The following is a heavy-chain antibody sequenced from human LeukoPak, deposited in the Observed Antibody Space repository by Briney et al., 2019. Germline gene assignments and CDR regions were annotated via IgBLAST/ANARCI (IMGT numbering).Heavy chain of an antibody. CDR2: IWYDGSKK. D-gene: IGHD4-17*01. CDR1: GFTFSDCG. V-gene: IGHV3-33*01. CDR3: TRDHGDYSFDY. Sequence: QSGGSLRLSCAASGFTFSDCGMHWVRQAPGKGLEWVAVIWYDGSKKYYADSVKGRFTISRDNSKNTLFLQMNSLRAEDTGVYYCTRDHGDYSFDYWGQGTLVTVSS. J-gene: IGHJ4*02.